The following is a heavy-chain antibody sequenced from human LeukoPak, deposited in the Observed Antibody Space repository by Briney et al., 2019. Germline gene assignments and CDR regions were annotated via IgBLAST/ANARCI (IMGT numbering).Heavy chain of an antibody. D-gene: IGHD5-12*01. CDR2: ISAYNGNT. CDR3: ARDDQWLRFFDY. V-gene: IGHV1-18*01. Sequence: ASVKVSCKASGYTLTSYGTSWVRHAPGQGREWMGWISAYNGNTNYAQKLQGRVTMTTDTSTSTAYMELRSLRSDDTAVYYCARDDQWLRFFDYWGQGTLVTVSS. J-gene: IGHJ4*02. CDR1: GYTLTSYG.